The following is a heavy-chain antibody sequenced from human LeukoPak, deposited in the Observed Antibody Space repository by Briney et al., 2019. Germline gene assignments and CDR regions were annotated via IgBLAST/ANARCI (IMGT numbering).Heavy chain of an antibody. J-gene: IGHJ4*02. D-gene: IGHD3-22*01. CDR2: ISGSGGST. Sequence: GGSLRLSCAASGFTFSSYAMSWVRQAPGKGLEWVSAISGSGGSTYYADSVKGRFTISRDNSKNTLYLQMNSLRAEDTAVYYCAREGSSSGYYSSYYFDYWGQGTLVTVSS. V-gene: IGHV3-23*01. CDR1: GFTFSSYA. CDR3: AREGSSSGYYSSYYFDY.